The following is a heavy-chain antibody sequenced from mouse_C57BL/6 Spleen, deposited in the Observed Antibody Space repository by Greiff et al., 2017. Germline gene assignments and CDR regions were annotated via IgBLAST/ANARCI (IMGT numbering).Heavy chain of an antibody. J-gene: IGHJ2*01. CDR1: GFTFSDYY. D-gene: IGHD1-2*01. V-gene: IGHV5-16*01. CDR2: INYDGSST. CDR3: ARGGLRHGYFDY. Sequence: EVQRVESEGGLVQPGSSMKLSCTASGFTFSDYYMAWVRQVPEKGLEWVANINYDGSSTYYLDSLKSRFIISRDNAKNILYLQMSSLKSEDTATYYCARGGLRHGYFDYWGQGTTLTVSS.